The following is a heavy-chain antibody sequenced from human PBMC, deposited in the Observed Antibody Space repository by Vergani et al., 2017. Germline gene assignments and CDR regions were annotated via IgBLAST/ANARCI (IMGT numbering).Heavy chain of an antibody. D-gene: IGHD2-2*01. Sequence: VQLVESGGGLVQPGGSLRLSCSASGFTFSSYAMHWVRQAPGKGLEYVSAISSNGGSTYYADSVKGRFTISRDNAKNSLYLQMNSLRAEDTAVDYCARGSKAAMHAFDIWGQGTMVTVSS. J-gene: IGHJ3*02. CDR2: ISSNGGST. CDR3: ARGSKAAMHAFDI. CDR1: GFTFSSYA. V-gene: IGHV3-64*04.